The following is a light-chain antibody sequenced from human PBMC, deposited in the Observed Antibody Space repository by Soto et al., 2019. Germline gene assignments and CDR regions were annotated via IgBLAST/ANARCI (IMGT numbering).Light chain of an antibody. V-gene: IGKV1-8*01. CDR1: QYITSY. J-gene: IGKJ1*01. CDR3: QQYNNWWT. Sequence: AIRMTQSPSSLSASTGDRVTITCRASQYITSYLAWYQQKPGKAPKLLIYAASTLQSGVPSRFSGSGSGTDFTLTITCLQSEDFAVYYCQQYNNWWTFGQGTKVDIK. CDR2: AAS.